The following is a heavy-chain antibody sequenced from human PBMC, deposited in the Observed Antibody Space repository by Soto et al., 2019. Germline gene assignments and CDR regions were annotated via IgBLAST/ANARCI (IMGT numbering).Heavy chain of an antibody. D-gene: IGHD4-17*01. CDR1: GYTLNEVA. J-gene: IGHJ5*02. Sequence: QVQLVQSGAEVKKPGASVKVSCKVSGYTLNEVAMHWVRQAPGKGLEWLGGFDPDEAETIYAQHLQGGVTMAEDTSSHPSYIVLSSLRSEDTALYFGTTYHGDYNSDHWGQGTLVTVSS. CDR3: TTYHGDYNSDH. CDR2: FDPDEAET. V-gene: IGHV1-24*01.